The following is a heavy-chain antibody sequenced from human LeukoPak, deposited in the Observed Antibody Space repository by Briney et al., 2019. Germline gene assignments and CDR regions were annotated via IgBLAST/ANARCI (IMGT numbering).Heavy chain of an antibody. D-gene: IGHD3-22*01. V-gene: IGHV4-4*07. Sequence: SETLSLTCTVSGGSISSYYWSWIRQPAGKGLEWIGRTYTSGSTNYNPSLKSRVTMSVDTSKNQFSLKLSSVTAADTAVYYCARVVRDYYDSSGYYYDYWGQGTLVTVSS. CDR3: ARVVRDYYDSSGYYYDY. J-gene: IGHJ4*02. CDR1: GGSISSYY. CDR2: TYTSGST.